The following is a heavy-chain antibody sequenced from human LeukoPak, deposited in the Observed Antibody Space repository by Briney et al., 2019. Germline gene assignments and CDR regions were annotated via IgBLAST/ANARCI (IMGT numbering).Heavy chain of an antibody. V-gene: IGHV3-53*01. CDR2: IYSGGST. CDR3: ARGAGSGYY. D-gene: IGHD3-22*01. J-gene: IGHJ4*02. Sequence: GLEWVSVIYSGGSTYYADSVKGRFTISRDNSKNTLYLQMNSLRAEDTAVYYCARGAGSGYYWGQGTLVTVSS.